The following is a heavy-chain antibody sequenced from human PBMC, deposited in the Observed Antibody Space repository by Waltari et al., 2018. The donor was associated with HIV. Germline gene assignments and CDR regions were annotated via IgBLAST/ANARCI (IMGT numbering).Heavy chain of an antibody. CDR2: ISWNSGSI. J-gene: IGHJ4*02. CDR3: AKGAVALAGPFDY. V-gene: IGHV3-9*01. D-gene: IGHD6-19*01. Sequence: EVQLVESVGGLVQPGRSLRLSCAASGFILDDYAMHWVRQAAGKGLVWVSGISWNSGSIGYADSVKGRFTISRDNAKNSLYLQMNSLRAEDTALYYCAKGAVALAGPFDYWGQGTLVTVSS. CDR1: GFILDDYA.